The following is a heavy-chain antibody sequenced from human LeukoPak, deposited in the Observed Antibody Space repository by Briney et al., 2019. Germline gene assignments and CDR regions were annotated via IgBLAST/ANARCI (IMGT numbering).Heavy chain of an antibody. Sequence: SETLSLTCTVSGGSISSGSHYWSWIRQPAGKGLEWIGRIYTSGSTNYNPSLTSRVTISVDTSKNQFSLKLTSVTAADTAVYYCARVAVSGPTGWFDSWGQGTLVIVSS. CDR2: IYTSGST. CDR1: GGSISSGSHY. J-gene: IGHJ5*01. CDR3: ARVAVSGPTGWFDS. V-gene: IGHV4-61*02. D-gene: IGHD2-8*02.